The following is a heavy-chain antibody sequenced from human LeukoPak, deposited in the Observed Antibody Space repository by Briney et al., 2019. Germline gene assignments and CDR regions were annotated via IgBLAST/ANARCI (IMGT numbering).Heavy chain of an antibody. CDR1: GFTFSSYA. V-gene: IGHV3-23*01. CDR3: ARTSSSAAAGL. CDR2: ISGSGGST. Sequence: TGGSLRLSCAASGFTFSSYAMSWVRQAPGKGLEWVSAISGSGGSTYYADSVKGRFTISGDNSKNTLYLQMNSLRAEDTAVYYCARTSSSAAAGLWGQGTLVTVSS. D-gene: IGHD6-13*01. J-gene: IGHJ4*02.